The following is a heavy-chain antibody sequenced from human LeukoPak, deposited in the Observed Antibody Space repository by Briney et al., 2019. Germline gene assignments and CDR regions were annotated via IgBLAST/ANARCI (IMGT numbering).Heavy chain of an antibody. CDR2: INAGNGNT. CDR3: ARGPFGRDGYHDY. CDR1: GYTFTSYA. Sequence: ASVKVSCKASGYTFTSYAMHWVRQAPGQRLEWMGWINAGNGNTKYSQKFQGRVTITRDTSASTAYMELSSLRSEDTAVYYCARGPFGRDGYHDYWGQGTLVTVS. V-gene: IGHV1-3*01. D-gene: IGHD5-24*01. J-gene: IGHJ4*02.